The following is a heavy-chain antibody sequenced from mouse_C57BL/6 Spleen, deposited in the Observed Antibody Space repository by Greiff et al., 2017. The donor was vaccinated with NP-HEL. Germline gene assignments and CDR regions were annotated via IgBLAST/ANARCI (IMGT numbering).Heavy chain of an antibody. CDR2: IYPGSGST. V-gene: IGHV1-55*01. J-gene: IGHJ2*01. CDR1: GYTFTSYW. CDR3: AQRDPPLNYFDY. Sequence: QVQLQQPGAELVKPGASVKMSCKASGYTFTSYWITWVKQRPGQGLEWIGDIYPGSGSTNYNEKFKSKATLTVDTSSSTAYMQLSSLTSEDSAVYYGAQRDPPLNYFDYWGQGTTLTVSS. D-gene: IGHD3-3*01.